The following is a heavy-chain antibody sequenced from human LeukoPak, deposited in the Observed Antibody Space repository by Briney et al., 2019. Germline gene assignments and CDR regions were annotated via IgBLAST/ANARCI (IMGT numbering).Heavy chain of an antibody. CDR1: GYSFTSYW. D-gene: IGHD3-22*01. V-gene: IGHV5-51*01. CDR3: ARLRGYYDSSGYYHPRGFFDY. J-gene: IGHJ4*02. CDR2: IYPGDSDT. Sequence: GESLKISCKGSGYSFTSYWIGWVRQMPGKGLEWMGIIYPGDSDTRYSPSFQGQVTISADKSISTAYLQWSSLKASDTAMYYCARLRGYYDSSGYYHPRGFFDYWGQGTLVTVSS.